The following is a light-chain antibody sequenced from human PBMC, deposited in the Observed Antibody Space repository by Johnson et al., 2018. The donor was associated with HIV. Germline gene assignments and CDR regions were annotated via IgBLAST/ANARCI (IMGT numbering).Light chain of an antibody. CDR1: SSNIGTNY. J-gene: IGLJ1*01. CDR2: DNN. CDR3: GTWDTSLSAGGV. V-gene: IGLV1-51*01. Sequence: QSVLTQPPSVSAAPGQKVTISCSGSSSNIGTNYVSWYQQLPGTAPKLLIYDNNERPSGIPDRFSGSKSGTSATLGITGLQTGDEADYYCGTWDTSLSAGGVFGTGTKVTVL.